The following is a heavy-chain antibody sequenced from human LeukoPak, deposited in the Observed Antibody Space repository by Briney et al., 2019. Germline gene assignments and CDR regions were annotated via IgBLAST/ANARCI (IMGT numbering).Heavy chain of an antibody. D-gene: IGHD3-10*01. CDR2: IYYSGST. V-gene: IGHV4-59*01. CDR3: ARDRGSGTLNNWFDP. J-gene: IGHJ5*02. Sequence: SETLSLTCTVSGGSISSYYWSWIRQPPGKGLEWVGYIYYSGSTNYNPSLKSRVTISVETSKNQFSLKLSYVTAADTAVYYCARDRGSGTLNNWFDPWGQGALVTVSS. CDR1: GGSISSYY.